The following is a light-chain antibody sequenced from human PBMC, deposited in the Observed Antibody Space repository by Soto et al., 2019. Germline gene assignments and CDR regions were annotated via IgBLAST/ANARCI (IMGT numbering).Light chain of an antibody. CDR1: SSDVGGYDY. Sequence: QSALTQPASVSGSPGQSITISCTGTSSDVGGYDYVSWYQQHPGKAPKILIYDVSNRPSGVSNRFSGSKSGNTASLTISGFQAEDEADYYCSSYRRSSSSYVFGTGTKVTVL. J-gene: IGLJ1*01. CDR2: DVS. V-gene: IGLV2-14*01. CDR3: SSYRRSSSSYV.